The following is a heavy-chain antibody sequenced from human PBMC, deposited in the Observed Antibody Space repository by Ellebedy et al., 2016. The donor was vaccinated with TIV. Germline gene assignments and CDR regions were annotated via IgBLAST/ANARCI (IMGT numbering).Heavy chain of an antibody. CDR1: GGTFTNYA. V-gene: IGHV1-69*13. D-gene: IGHD3-10*01. CDR3: ARLGRFGEFMPPYYYFAMDV. Sequence: ASVKVSCKASGGTFTNYAVSWVRQAPGQGLEWMGGILPSVNSADYPQRFQGRVTITADESTNTVHMEVSSLRSEDTAVYYFARLGRFGEFMPPYYYFAMDVWGQGTTVTVSS. CDR2: ILPSVNSA. J-gene: IGHJ6*02.